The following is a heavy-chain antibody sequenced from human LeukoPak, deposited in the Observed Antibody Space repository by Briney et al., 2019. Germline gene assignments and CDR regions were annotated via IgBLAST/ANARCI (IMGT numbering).Heavy chain of an antibody. D-gene: IGHD1-26*01. CDR2: ISSGSGSI. V-gene: IGHV3-21*04. CDR3: AKDQMGSFDY. CDR1: GFTFSSYS. J-gene: IGHJ4*02. Sequence: PGGSLGLPCAASGFTFSSYSMNWVRQAPGKGLEWVSSISSGSGSIYYADSLKGQFTISRDNTKNTLYLQMNSLRAEDTAVYYCAKDQMGSFDYWGQRTLVTVSS.